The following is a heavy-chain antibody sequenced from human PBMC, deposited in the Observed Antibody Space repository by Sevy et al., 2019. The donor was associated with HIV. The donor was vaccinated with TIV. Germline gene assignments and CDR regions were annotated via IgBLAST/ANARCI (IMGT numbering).Heavy chain of an antibody. J-gene: IGHJ3*02. CDR3: ARDTYYYHTNDAFDI. Sequence: ASLKVSCKASGYTFSSYGISWVRQAPGQGLEWMGWISVHTGNTNFGQKIQGRLTMTTDTSTGTAYMELRSLRSDDTAVYYCARDTYYYHTNDAFDIWGQGTMVTVSS. D-gene: IGHD3-22*01. V-gene: IGHV1-18*01. CDR1: GYTFSSYG. CDR2: ISVHTGNT.